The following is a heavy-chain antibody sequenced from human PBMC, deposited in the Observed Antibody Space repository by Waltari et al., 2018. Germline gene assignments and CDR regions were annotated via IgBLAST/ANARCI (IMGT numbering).Heavy chain of an antibody. V-gene: IGHV3-21*01. CDR2: NRGSTNFV. Sequence: EAQLVESGGGLVKPGGSLRLSCAASGFTFSTYGMNWVRQGPGKGTWGVGYNRGSTNFVYDADSVKGRVNISRDNAKSSLFLQMNSLRAEDTAVYYCVTEKTASGTGWFDPWGQGTLVTVSS. CDR3: VTEKTASGTGWFDP. CDR1: GFTFSTYG. J-gene: IGHJ5*02. D-gene: IGHD6-13*01.